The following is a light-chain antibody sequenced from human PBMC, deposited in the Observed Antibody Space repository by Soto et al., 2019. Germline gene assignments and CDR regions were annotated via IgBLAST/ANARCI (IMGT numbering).Light chain of an antibody. CDR2: FND. CDR3: ASWDDSLKGVL. Sequence: QSVLTQPPSASGTPGQRGSISCSGGRSNIGSNLVSWYQQLPGTAPKLLLYFNDQRPSGVPDRFSGSQSGTSASLAVSELQSEDEADYFCASWDDSLKGVLFGGGTQLTVL. J-gene: IGLJ3*02. V-gene: IGLV1-44*01. CDR1: RSNIGSNL.